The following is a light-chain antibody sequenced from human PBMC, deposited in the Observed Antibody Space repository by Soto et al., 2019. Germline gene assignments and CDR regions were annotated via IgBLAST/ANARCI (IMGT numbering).Light chain of an antibody. V-gene: IGKV1-16*01. Sequence: LSASVGDRVTIACRASLTIGDSLSWFQQKAGKPPTLLIYGASALQSGVPARFSGSGSGTEFTLTISSLQPDDFATYYCQHYNSYSEAFGQGTKV. CDR3: QHYNSYSEA. J-gene: IGKJ1*01. CDR2: GAS. CDR1: LTIGDS.